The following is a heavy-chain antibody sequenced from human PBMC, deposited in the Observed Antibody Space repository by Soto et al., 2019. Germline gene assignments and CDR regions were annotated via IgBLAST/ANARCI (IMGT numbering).Heavy chain of an antibody. J-gene: IGHJ4*02. CDR2: IIPIFGTA. V-gene: IGHV1-69*01. CDR3: ARDASSVSTGGGNWGSFDY. D-gene: IGHD7-27*01. CDR1: GGTFSSYA. Sequence: QVQLVQSGAEVKKPGSSVKVSCKASGGTFSSYAISWVRQAPGQGLEWMGGIIPIFGTANYAQKFQGRVTITADEATSTAYMELSSLRSEDTAVYYCARDASSVSTGGGNWGSFDYWGQGTLVTVSS.